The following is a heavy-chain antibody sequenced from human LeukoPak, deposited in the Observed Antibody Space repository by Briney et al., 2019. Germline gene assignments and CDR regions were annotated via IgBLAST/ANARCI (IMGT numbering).Heavy chain of an antibody. CDR1: GFIFRSHG. D-gene: IGHD1-14*01. J-gene: IGHJ4*02. Sequence: PGGSLRLSCAASGFIFRSHGMNWVRQAPGKGLEWVSGISPSGDITYYADSVKGRFTISRANSESTLYLQMNNLRAEDTAVYYCAKATGYLLWGQGTLVTVSS. CDR2: ISPSGDIT. V-gene: IGHV3-23*01. CDR3: AKATGYLL.